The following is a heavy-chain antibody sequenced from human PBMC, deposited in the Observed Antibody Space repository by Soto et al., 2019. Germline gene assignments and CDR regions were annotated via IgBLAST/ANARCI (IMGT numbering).Heavy chain of an antibody. J-gene: IGHJ4*02. D-gene: IGHD3-9*01. CDR1: GFTFSSYG. V-gene: IGHV3-33*01. CDR2: IWYDGSNK. CDR3: ARPILTGSPGFGY. Sequence: ESGGGVVQPGRSLRLSCAASGFTFSSYGMHWVRQAPGKGLEWVAVIWYDGSNKYYADSVKGRFTISRDNSKNTLYLQMNSLRAEDTAVYYCARPILTGSPGFGYWGQGTLVTVSS.